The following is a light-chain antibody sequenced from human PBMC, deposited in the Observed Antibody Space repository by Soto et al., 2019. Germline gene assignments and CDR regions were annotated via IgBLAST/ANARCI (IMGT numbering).Light chain of an antibody. CDR2: GAS. CDR1: QSVSSN. Sequence: EIVMTHSPATLSVSPGERATLSCRASQSVSSNLAWYQQKPGQAPRLLIYGASTRATGIPARFSGSGSGTEFTLTISSLQSEDFAVYYCQQYNNWPPTFGQGTRWRLN. CDR3: QQYNNWPPT. V-gene: IGKV3-15*01. J-gene: IGKJ5*01.